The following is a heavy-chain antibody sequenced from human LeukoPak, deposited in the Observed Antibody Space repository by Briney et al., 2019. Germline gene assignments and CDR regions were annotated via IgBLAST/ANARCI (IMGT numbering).Heavy chain of an antibody. D-gene: IGHD3-10*01. CDR3: AKELITMVRGVIITATDY. CDR2: ISGSGGST. V-gene: IGHV3-23*01. CDR1: GFTVSSNY. Sequence: GGSLRLSCAASGFTVSSNYMSWVRQAPGKGLEWVSAISGSGGSTYYADSVKGRFTISRDNSKNTLYLQMNSLRAEDTAVYYCAKELITMVRGVIITATDYWGQGTLVTVSS. J-gene: IGHJ4*02.